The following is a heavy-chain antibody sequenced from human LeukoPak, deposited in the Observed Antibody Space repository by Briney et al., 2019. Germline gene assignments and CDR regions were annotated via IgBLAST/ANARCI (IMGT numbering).Heavy chain of an antibody. CDR1: GGSISSYY. Sequence: RSSETLSLTCTVSGGSISSYYWSWIRQPPGKGLEWIGYIYHSGSTNYNPSLKSRVTISVDTSKNQFSLKLTSVTAADTAVYYCARVSVVTADLDYWGQGTLVTVSS. V-gene: IGHV4-59*08. CDR2: IYHSGST. J-gene: IGHJ4*02. CDR3: ARVSVVTADLDY. D-gene: IGHD4-23*01.